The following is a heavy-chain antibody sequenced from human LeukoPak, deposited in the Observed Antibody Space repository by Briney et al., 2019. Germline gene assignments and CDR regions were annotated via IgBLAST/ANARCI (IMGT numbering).Heavy chain of an antibody. Sequence: GESLKISCKGSGYSFTSYWTGWVRQMPGKGLEWMGIIYPGDSDTRYSPSFQGQVTISADKSISTAYLQWSSLKASDTAMYYCARRNYYDSSGYYFDYWVQATLVTVSS. V-gene: IGHV5-51*01. CDR2: IYPGDSDT. CDR1: GYSFTSYW. CDR3: ARRNYYDSSGYYFDY. D-gene: IGHD3-22*01. J-gene: IGHJ4*02.